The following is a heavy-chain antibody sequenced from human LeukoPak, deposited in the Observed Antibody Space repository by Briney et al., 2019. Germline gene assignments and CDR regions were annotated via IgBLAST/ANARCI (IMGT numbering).Heavy chain of an antibody. V-gene: IGHV4-34*01. Sequence: SETLSLTCDVSGVSFSTYYWSWIRQSPEKGLEWIGEVNHSGYTNYNPSLKGRVTISVDTSKNQFSLKLSSVTAADTAVYYCAGQLYGSDYWGQGTRVTVSS. D-gene: IGHD4-17*01. J-gene: IGHJ4*02. CDR1: GVSFSTYY. CDR2: VNHSGYT. CDR3: AGQLYGSDY.